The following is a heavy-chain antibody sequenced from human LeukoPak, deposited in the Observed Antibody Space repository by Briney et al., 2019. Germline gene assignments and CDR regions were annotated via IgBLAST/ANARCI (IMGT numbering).Heavy chain of an antibody. J-gene: IGHJ4*02. CDR1: GFTVSSNY. V-gene: IGHV3-53*01. CDR2: IYSGGST. CDR3: AREGYSYRGFDY. Sequence: GGSLRLSCAASGFTVSSNYMSWVRQAPGKGLEWVSVIYSGGSTYYADSVKGRFTISRDNSKNTLYLKMNSLRAEDTAVYYCAREGYSYRGFDYWGQGTLVTVSS. D-gene: IGHD5-18*01.